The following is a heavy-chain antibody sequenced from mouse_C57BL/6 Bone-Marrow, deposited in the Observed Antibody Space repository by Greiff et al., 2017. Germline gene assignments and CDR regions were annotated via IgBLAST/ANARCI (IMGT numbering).Heavy chain of an antibody. V-gene: IGHV1-4*01. CDR2: INPSSGYT. D-gene: IGHD2-3*01. J-gene: IGHJ3*01. Sequence: QVQLKESGAELARPGASVKMSCKASGYTFTSYTMHWVKQRPGQGLEWIGYINPSSGYTKYNQKFKDKATLTADKSSSTAYMQLSSLTSEDSAVYYCARGVGYSSWFAYWGQGTLVTVSA. CDR1: GYTFTSYT. CDR3: ARGVGYSSWFAY.